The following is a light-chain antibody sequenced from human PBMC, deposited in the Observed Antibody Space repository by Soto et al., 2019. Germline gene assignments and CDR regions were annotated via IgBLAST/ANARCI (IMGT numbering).Light chain of an antibody. V-gene: IGLV3-9*01. CDR3: HMWDSSTVV. CDR1: NIGSKN. J-gene: IGLJ3*02. CDR2: RDT. Sequence: SYELTQPLSVSVALGQTARVTCGGNNIGSKNVHWYQQKPGQAPVLVIYRDTYRTSGIPERFSGSNSGNTATLTISRAQGEEEADYYCHMWDSSTVVFGGGTKVTVL.